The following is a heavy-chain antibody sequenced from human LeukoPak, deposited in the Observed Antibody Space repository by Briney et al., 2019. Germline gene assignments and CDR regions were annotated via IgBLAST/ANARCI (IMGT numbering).Heavy chain of an antibody. CDR3: ARHTSAAGTGY. D-gene: IGHD6-13*01. CDR2: IYYSGST. CDR1: GGSISSSIYY. Sequence: SETLSPTCTVSGGSISSSIYYWGWIRQPPGKGLEWIGSIYYSGSTYYNPSLKSRVTISVDTSKNQFSLKLSSVTAADTAVYYCARHTSAAGTGYWGQGTLVTVSS. V-gene: IGHV4-39*01. J-gene: IGHJ4*02.